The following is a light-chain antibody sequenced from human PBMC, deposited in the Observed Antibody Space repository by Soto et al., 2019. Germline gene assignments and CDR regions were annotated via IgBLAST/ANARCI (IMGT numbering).Light chain of an antibody. J-gene: IGKJ4*01. CDR3: QQYNHWPPLT. CDR1: QSVGRN. CDR2: GAS. Sequence: EIVMTQSPATLSVSPGERATLSCGASQSVGRNLAWYQQKPGQAPRLLIYGASTRATGIPARFSGSGSGTEFTLTISSLQSDDFAIYACQQYNHWPPLTFGGGTQVEIK. V-gene: IGKV3-15*01.